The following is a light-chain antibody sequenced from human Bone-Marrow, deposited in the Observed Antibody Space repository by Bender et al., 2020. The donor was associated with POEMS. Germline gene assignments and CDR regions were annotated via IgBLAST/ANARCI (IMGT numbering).Light chain of an antibody. Sequence: NFMLTQPHSVSESPGKTVTISCTRSSGSIASNYVQWYQQRPGSSPIIVIYEDDQRPSGVPDRFSGSIDSSSNSASLTISGLKTEDEADYYCQSYDSNNCVIFGGGTKLTVL. CDR3: QSYDSNNCVI. V-gene: IGLV6-57*01. CDR2: EDD. CDR1: SGSIASNY. J-gene: IGLJ2*01.